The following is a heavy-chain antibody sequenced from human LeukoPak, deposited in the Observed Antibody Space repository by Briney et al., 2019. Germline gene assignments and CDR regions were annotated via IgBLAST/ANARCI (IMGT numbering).Heavy chain of an antibody. V-gene: IGHV3-23*01. D-gene: IGHD1-20*01. J-gene: IGHJ4*02. CDR3: AKKMSITAASQVDY. Sequence: GGSLRLSCAASGFTFSSYSMSWVRQAPGKGLEWVSAISSSGGSTDYTDSVKGRFTISRDNSKNTLYLQTNSLRAEDTAVYYCAKKMSITAASQVDYWGQGTLVTVSS. CDR2: ISSSGGST. CDR1: GFTFSSYS.